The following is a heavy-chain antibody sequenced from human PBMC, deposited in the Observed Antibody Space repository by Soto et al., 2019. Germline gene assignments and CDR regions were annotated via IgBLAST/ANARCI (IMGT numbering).Heavy chain of an antibody. CDR1: GFTFSSYA. V-gene: IGHV3-30-3*01. CDR2: ISYDGSNK. D-gene: IGHD2-21*02. J-gene: IGHJ6*02. Sequence: GGSLRLSCAASGFTFSSYAMHWVRQAPGKGLEWVAVISYDGSNKYYADSVKGRFTISRDNSKNTLYLQMNSLRAEDTAVYYCARAWNVVVTYYYYGMDVWGQGTTVTVSS. CDR3: ARAWNVVVTYYYYGMDV.